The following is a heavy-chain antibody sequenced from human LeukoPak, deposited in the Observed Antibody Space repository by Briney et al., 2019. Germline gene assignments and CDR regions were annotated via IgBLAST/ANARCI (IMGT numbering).Heavy chain of an antibody. CDR3: ARQISINLIDY. J-gene: IGHJ4*02. V-gene: IGHV4-30-4*01. Sequence: SQTLSLTCTVSGASISSGNYYWSWIRQPPGKGLEWIGYIYNRGSTYYNPSLQSRVTISVDTSNNQFSLKLSSVTAADTAVYYCARQISINLIDYWGQGTLVTVSS. CDR1: GASISSGNYY. CDR2: IYNRGST. D-gene: IGHD1-14*01.